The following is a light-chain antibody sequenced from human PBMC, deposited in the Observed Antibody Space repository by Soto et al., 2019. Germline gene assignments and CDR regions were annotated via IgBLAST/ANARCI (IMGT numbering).Light chain of an antibody. J-gene: IGKJ3*01. CDR2: KAS. Sequence: DIQMTQSPSTLSASVRDRVTITCRASQSISSWLAWYQQKPGKAPKPLIYKASSLESGVPSRFSGSGSGTEFTLTISSLQPDDFATYSCQQYNSYPFTFGPGTKVDIK. CDR3: QQYNSYPFT. V-gene: IGKV1-5*03. CDR1: QSISSW.